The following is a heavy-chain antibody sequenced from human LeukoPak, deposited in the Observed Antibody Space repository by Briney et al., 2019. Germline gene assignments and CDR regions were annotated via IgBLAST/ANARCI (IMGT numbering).Heavy chain of an antibody. V-gene: IGHV3-23*01. D-gene: IGHD6-13*01. Sequence: GGSLRLSCAASGFTFSSYAMSWVRQAPGKGLQWVSGISGSGGNTYYADSVKGRFTISRDNSKNTLYLQMNSLRVEDTAVYYCAKDEAPAAGSWNYYYGMDVWGQGTTVTVSS. J-gene: IGHJ6*02. CDR2: ISGSGGNT. CDR3: AKDEAPAAGSWNYYYGMDV. CDR1: GFTFSSYA.